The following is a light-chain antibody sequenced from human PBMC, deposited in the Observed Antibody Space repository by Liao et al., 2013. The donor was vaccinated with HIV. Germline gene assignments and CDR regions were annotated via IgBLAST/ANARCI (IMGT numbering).Light chain of an antibody. V-gene: IGLV3-21*01. CDR3: QAWDRNTAI. Sequence: SYELTQPPSVSVAPGKTARIACGGNNIGYKSVHWYQQKPGQAPVLVIYYDTYRPSGIPERFSGSNSGNTATLTISGTQPMDEADYYCQAWDRNTAIFGGGTKLTVL. J-gene: IGLJ2*01. CDR2: YDT. CDR1: NIGYKS.